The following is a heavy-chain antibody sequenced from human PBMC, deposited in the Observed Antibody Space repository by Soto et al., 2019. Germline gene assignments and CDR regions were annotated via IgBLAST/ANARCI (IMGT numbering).Heavy chain of an antibody. V-gene: IGHV3-23*01. CDR3: AKSGDNISRNKPLDY. CDR1: GFTFSTYA. Sequence: EVQLLESGGGLVQPGGSLRLSCAASGFTFSTYAMCWVRQAPGKGLEWVSSISVSGDRTYYADSVKGRFTISRDNSRNNLEPEKNRPSAEDTGVYYFAKSGDNISRNKPLDYWGQGTLVTVSS. J-gene: IGHJ4*02. D-gene: IGHD1-26*01. CDR2: ISVSGDRT.